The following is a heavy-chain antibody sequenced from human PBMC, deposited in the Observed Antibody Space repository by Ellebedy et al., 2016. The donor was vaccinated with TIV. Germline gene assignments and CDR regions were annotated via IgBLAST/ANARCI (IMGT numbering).Heavy chain of an antibody. CDR1: GLTFSRYG. Sequence: PGGSLRLSCAASGLTFSRYGMHWVRQAPGKGLEWVAFIRYDGSNKYYADSVKGRFTISRDNSKNTLYLQMNSLRAEDTAVYYGVRDTYFYGSGTYYKGFDYWGQGTLVTVSS. CDR2: IRYDGSNK. V-gene: IGHV3-30*02. D-gene: IGHD3-10*01. CDR3: VRDTYFYGSGTYYKGFDY. J-gene: IGHJ4*02.